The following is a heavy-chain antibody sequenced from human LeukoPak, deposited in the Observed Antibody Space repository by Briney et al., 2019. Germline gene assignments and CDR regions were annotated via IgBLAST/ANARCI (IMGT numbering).Heavy chain of an antibody. CDR3: ARVLYCGGDCYSDAFDI. J-gene: IGHJ3*02. CDR2: INPSGGSI. V-gene: IGHV1-46*01. CDR1: GYTFTSYY. Sequence: ASVKVSCKASGYTFTSYYMHWVRQAPGQGLEWMGIINPSGGSISYAQKFQGRVTMTRDTSTSTVYMELSSLRSEDTAVYYCARVLYCGGDCYSDAFDIWGQGTMVTVSS. D-gene: IGHD2-21*02.